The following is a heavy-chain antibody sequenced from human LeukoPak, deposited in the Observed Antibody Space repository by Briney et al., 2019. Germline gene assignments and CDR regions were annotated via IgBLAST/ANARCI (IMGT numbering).Heavy chain of an antibody. V-gene: IGHV3-23*01. J-gene: IGHJ5*02. Sequence: GGSLRLSCAASGFTFSSYAMSRVRQAPGKGLEWVSAISGSGGSTYYADSVKGRFTIYRDNSKNTLYLQMNSLRAEDTAVYYCAKDWGWQQPNWFHPWGQGTLVTVSS. CDR2: ISGSGGST. CDR3: AKDWGWQQPNWFHP. CDR1: GFTFSSYA. D-gene: IGHD6-13*01.